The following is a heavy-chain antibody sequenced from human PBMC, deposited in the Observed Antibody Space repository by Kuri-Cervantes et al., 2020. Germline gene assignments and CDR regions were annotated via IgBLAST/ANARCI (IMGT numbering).Heavy chain of an antibody. D-gene: IGHD3-10*01. CDR3: AKDVYGSGSSYYFDY. V-gene: IGHV3-48*01. CDR2: INPVSGAK. J-gene: IGHJ4*02. Sequence: GGSLRLSCAASGFTFTSCSMDWVRQAPGKGLEWISYINPVSGAKYYADSVKGRFTISRDDAKNSLDLQMNSLRAEDTAVYYCAKDVYGSGSSYYFDYWGQGTLVTVSS. CDR1: GFTFTSCS.